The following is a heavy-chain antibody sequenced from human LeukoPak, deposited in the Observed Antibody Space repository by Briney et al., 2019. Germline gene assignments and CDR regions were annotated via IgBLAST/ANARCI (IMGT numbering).Heavy chain of an antibody. Sequence: ASVKVSCKASGYTFTGYYMHWVRQAPGQGLEWMGWINPNSGGTNYAQKFQGRVTMTRDTSISTAYMELSRLRSDDTAVYYCARVPVEATTLVPDYWGQGTLVTVSS. D-gene: IGHD1-26*01. J-gene: IGHJ4*02. CDR2: INPNSGGT. V-gene: IGHV1-2*02. CDR3: ARVPVEATTLVPDY. CDR1: GYTFTGYY.